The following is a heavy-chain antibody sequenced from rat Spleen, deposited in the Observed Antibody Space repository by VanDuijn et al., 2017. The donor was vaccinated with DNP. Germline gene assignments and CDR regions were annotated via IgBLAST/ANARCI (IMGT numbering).Heavy chain of an antibody. CDR3: ATHDWVN. Sequence: EVQLVESGGGLVQPGRSLKLSCAASGFTFSDYNMAWVRQAPKKGLEWVASITNSGGSTYYRDSVKGRFTISRDNAKSTLYLQMDSLRSEDTATYYCATHDWVNWGQGVMVTVSS. CDR2: ITNSGGST. CDR1: GFTFSDYN. J-gene: IGHJ2*01. D-gene: IGHD5-1*01. V-gene: IGHV5-7*01.